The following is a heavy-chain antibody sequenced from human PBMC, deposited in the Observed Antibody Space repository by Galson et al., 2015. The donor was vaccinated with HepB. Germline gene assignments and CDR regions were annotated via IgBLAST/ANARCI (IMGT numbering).Heavy chain of an antibody. V-gene: IGHV1-18*01. CDR3: ASAATNYFDSSGDY. CDR1: GYTFTRFA. D-gene: IGHD3-22*01. CDR2: NSAYNGDT. J-gene: IGHJ4*02. Sequence: SVKVSCKASGYTFTRFAISWVRQAPGQGLQWMGWNSAYNGDTKYAQNLQGRVTMTTDTSTSTAYMELRSLRSDDTAVYYCASAATNYFDSSGDYWGQGTLVTVSS.